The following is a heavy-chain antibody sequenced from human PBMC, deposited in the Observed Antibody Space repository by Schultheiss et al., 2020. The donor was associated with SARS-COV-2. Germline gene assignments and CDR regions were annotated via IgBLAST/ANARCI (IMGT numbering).Heavy chain of an antibody. CDR3: AVYCSSTSCYNRDYGMDV. J-gene: IGHJ6*02. V-gene: IGHV1-69*05. CDR1: GGTFSSYA. D-gene: IGHD2-2*02. CDR2: IIPIFGTA. Sequence: SVKVSCKASGGTFSSYAISWVRQAPGQGLEWMGGIIPIFGTANYAQKFQGRVTITRDTSASTAYMELRSLRSEDTAVYYCAVYCSSTSCYNRDYGMDVWGQGTTVTVSS.